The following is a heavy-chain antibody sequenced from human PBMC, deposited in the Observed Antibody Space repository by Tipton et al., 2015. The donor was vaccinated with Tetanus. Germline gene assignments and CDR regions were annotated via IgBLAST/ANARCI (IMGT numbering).Heavy chain of an antibody. D-gene: IGHD6-19*01. Sequence: VQLVQSGAEVKKPGESLKISCKASGYIFTSYWIGWVRQMPGKGLEWMGIIYPGDSATRYSPSFQGQVTFSADKSIGTAYLQWSSLKASDTAMYYCAKRVAGAGIYYFDYYGQGTLVTVSS. CDR1: GYIFTSYW. J-gene: IGHJ4*02. V-gene: IGHV5-51*01. CDR2: IYPGDSAT. CDR3: AKRVAGAGIYYFDY.